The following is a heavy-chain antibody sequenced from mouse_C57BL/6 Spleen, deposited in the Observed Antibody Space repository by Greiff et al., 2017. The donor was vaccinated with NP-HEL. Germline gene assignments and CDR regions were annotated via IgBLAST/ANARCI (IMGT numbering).Heavy chain of an antibody. Sequence: EVQLKQSGAELVRPGASVKLSCTASGFNIQDDYMNWVKQRPEQGMEWIGWIDPENGDTEYASKFQGKATITADTSSNTAYLQLSSLTSEDTAVYYCTTRSSRVDYWGQGTTLTVCS. J-gene: IGHJ2*01. CDR3: TTRSSRVDY. CDR1: GFNIQDDY. CDR2: IDPENGDT. V-gene: IGHV14-4*01.